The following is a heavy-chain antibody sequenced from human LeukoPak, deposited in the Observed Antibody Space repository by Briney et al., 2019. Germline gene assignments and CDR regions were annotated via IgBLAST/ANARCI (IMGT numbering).Heavy chain of an antibody. CDR2: INHSGST. CDR3: ARYCSSTSCPFDP. V-gene: IGHV4-34*01. D-gene: IGHD2-2*01. Sequence: SETLSLTCAVNGGSFSGYYWSWIRKPPGKGLEWIGEINHSGSTNYNPSLKSRVTISVDTSKNQFSLKLSSVTAADTAVYYCARYCSSTSCPFDPWGQGTLVTVSS. CDR1: GGSFSGYY. J-gene: IGHJ5*02.